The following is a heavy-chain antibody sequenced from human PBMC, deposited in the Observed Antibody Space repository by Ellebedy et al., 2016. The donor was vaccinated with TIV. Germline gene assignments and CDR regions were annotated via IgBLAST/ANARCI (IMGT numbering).Heavy chain of an antibody. D-gene: IGHD3-22*01. CDR1: GFTFSSYD. Sequence: GESLKISCAASGFTFSSYDMHWVRQATGKDLEWVSAIGTAGDTYYPGSVKGRFTISRENAKNSLYLQMNSLRAGDTAVYYCARATTSGYYYEDAFDIWGQGTMVTVSS. J-gene: IGHJ3*02. CDR3: ARATTSGYYYEDAFDI. V-gene: IGHV3-13*01. CDR2: IGTAGDT.